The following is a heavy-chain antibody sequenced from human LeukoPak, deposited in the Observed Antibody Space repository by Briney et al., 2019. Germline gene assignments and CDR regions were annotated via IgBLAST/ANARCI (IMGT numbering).Heavy chain of an antibody. J-gene: IGHJ4*02. V-gene: IGHV3-9*01. Sequence: PGGSLRLSCAASGFTFDDYAMHWVRQAPGKGLEWVSGISWNSGSIGYADSVKGRFTTSRDNAKNSLYLQMNSLRAEDTALYYCAKSGSQGYYFDYWGQGTLVTVSS. CDR2: ISWNSGSI. CDR1: GFTFDDYA. CDR3: AKSGSQGYYFDY. D-gene: IGHD6-25*01.